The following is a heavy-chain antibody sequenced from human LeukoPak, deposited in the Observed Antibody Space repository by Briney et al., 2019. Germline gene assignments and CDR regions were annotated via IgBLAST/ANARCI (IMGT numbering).Heavy chain of an antibody. CDR1: GFTFSSYW. D-gene: IGHD1-20*01. V-gene: IGHV3-7*01. CDR3: ARARYNWNGDEAFDI. Sequence: GGSLRLSCAASGFTFSSYWMSWVRQAPGKGLEWVANIKQDGSEKYYVDSVKGRFTISRDNAKNSLYLQMNSLRAEDTAVYYCARARYNWNGDEAFDIWGQGTMVTVSS. CDR2: IKQDGSEK. J-gene: IGHJ3*02.